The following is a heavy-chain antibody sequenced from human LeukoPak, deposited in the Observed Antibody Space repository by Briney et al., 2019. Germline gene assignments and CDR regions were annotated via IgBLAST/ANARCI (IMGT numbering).Heavy chain of an antibody. CDR2: ISGSGGST. J-gene: IGHJ5*02. V-gene: IGHV3-23*01. D-gene: IGHD6-13*01. CDR1: GFTFSSYA. CDR3: AKDGSSWYLGGRFDP. Sequence: GGSLRLSCAASGFTFSSYAMSWVRQAPGKGLEWVSAISGSGGSTYYADSVKGRFTISRDNSKNTLYLQMNSLRAEDTAVYYCAKDGSSWYLGGRFDPWGQGTLVTVSS.